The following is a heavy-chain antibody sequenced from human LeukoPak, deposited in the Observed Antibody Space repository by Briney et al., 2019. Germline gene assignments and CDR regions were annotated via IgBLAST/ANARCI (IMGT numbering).Heavy chain of an antibody. D-gene: IGHD6-13*01. CDR2: ISSSSSYI. CDR1: GFTFSSYA. CDR3: AREAARAGIAAESAFDI. V-gene: IGHV3-21*01. Sequence: GGSLRLSCAASGFTFSSYAMNWVRQAPGKGLEWVSSISSSSSYIYYADSVKGRFTISRDNAKNSLYLQMNSLRAEDTAVYYCAREAARAGIAAESAFDIWGQGTMVTVSS. J-gene: IGHJ3*02.